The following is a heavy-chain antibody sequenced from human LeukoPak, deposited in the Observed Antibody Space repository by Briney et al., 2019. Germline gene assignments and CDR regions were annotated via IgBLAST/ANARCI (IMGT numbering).Heavy chain of an antibody. Sequence: GRSLRLSCAASGFTFDDYAMHWVRQAPGKGLEWVSGISWNSGSIGYADSVKGRFTISRDNAKNSLYLQMNSLRAEDTALYYCAIDYGDNEVDYWGQGTLVTVSS. J-gene: IGHJ4*02. CDR3: AIDYGDNEVDY. D-gene: IGHD4-17*01. CDR2: ISWNSGSI. V-gene: IGHV3-9*01. CDR1: GFTFDDYA.